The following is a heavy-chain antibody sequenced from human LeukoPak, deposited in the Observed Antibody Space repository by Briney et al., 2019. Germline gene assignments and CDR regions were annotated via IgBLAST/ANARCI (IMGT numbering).Heavy chain of an antibody. CDR2: ISYDGSNK. CDR1: GFTFSSYA. D-gene: IGHD1-26*01. V-gene: IGHV3-30-3*01. Sequence: PGGSLRLSCAASGFTFSSYAMHWVRQAPGKGLEWVAVISYDGSNKYYADSVKGRFTISRDNSKNTLYLQMNSLRAEDTAVYYCAKEDMGLVGARDYWGQGTLVTVSS. CDR3: AKEDMGLVGARDY. J-gene: IGHJ4*02.